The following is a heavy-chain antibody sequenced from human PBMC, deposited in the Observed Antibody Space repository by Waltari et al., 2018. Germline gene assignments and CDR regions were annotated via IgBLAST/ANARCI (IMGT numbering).Heavy chain of an antibody. D-gene: IGHD2-21*01. J-gene: IGHJ6*02. V-gene: IGHV3-9*01. CDR1: GFTLDEYA. CDR3: IKDLSPGGADV. CDR2: IFLESDRT. Sequence: EVQLVESGGGLVQPGRSLSLSCAASGFTLDEYAMHWVRQAPGKGLEWVSGIFLESDRTGYADSVKGRFTVSRDNGKNSLFLQMNSLRPEDTAFYYCIKDLSPGGADVWGQGTTVTVSS.